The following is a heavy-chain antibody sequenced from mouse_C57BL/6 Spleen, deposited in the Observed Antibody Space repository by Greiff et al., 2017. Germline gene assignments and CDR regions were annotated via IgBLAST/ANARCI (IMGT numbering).Heavy chain of an antibody. V-gene: IGHV1-4*01. CDR1: GYTFTTYT. CDR2: INPSSGYT. CDR3: ARDDGYPHYCTMDY. D-gene: IGHD2-3*01. Sequence: LQESGAELARPGASVKMSCKASGYTFTTYTMHWVKQRPGQGLEWIGYINPSSGYTKYNQKFKDKATLTADKSSSKAYMQLSSLTSEDSAVYYCARDDGYPHYCTMDYWGQGTSVTVSS. J-gene: IGHJ4*01.